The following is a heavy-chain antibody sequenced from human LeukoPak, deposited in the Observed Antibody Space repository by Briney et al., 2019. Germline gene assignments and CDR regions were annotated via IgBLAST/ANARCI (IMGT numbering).Heavy chain of an antibody. J-gene: IGHJ4*02. CDR3: ARDLDFWSGHDY. CDR2: INPNSGGT. D-gene: IGHD3-3*01. CDR1: GYTFTTYY. V-gene: IGHV1-2*06. Sequence: ASVKVSCKASGYTFTTYYIQWVRQAPGQGLQGMGRINPNSGGTNYAQTFQGRVTITRDTSINTVYMELSRLTSDDTAVYYCARDLDFWSGHDYWGQGTLVTVSS.